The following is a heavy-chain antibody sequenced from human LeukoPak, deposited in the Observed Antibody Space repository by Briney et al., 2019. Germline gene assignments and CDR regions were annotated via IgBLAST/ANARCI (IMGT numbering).Heavy chain of an antibody. CDR2: IWNDGSNA. CDR1: GFTFDDYG. V-gene: IGHV3-33*08. Sequence: PGGSLRLSCGASGFTFDDYGMHWVRQAPGKGLEWVAVIWNDGSNAYYADSVKGRFTISRDNSKNMVYLQMNSLRGEDAAVYYCARDGGYCSSTSCYLEAFLESWGQETVVTVSS. CDR3: ARDGGYCSSTSCYLEAFLES. D-gene: IGHD2-2*01. J-gene: IGHJ4*02.